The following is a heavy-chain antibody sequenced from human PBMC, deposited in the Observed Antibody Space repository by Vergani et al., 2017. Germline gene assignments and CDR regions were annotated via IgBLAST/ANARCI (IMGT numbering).Heavy chain of an antibody. V-gene: IGHV1-46*01. D-gene: IGHD6-13*01. CDR3: ARAAGGSSWYGRYFDF. CDR2: FNPSADST. Sequence: QVQLVQSGAEVKEPGASVKISCKASGYSFTTYYMHWVRQAPGQGLEWMGIFNPSADSTSYAQKFQDRVTMTSDTSTTTGYMELSSLRSDDTAVYYCARAAGGSSWYGRYFDFWGQGTLVTVSS. CDR1: GYSFTTYY. J-gene: IGHJ4*02.